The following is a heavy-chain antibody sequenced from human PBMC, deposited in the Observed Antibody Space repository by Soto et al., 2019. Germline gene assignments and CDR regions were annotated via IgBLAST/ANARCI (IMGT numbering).Heavy chain of an antibody. Sequence: WASVKVSCKASGYTFTSYDINWVRQATGQGLEWMGWMNPNSGNTGYAQKFQGRVTMTRNTFISTAYMELSSLRSEDTAVYYCVTARYSSSWYRGWFDPWGQGTLVTVSS. D-gene: IGHD6-13*01. J-gene: IGHJ5*02. CDR2: MNPNSGNT. CDR1: GYTFTSYD. V-gene: IGHV1-8*01. CDR3: VTARYSSSWYRGWFDP.